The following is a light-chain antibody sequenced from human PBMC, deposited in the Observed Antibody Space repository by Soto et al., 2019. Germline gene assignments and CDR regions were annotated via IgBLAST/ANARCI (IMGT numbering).Light chain of an antibody. J-gene: IGLJ1*01. CDR3: GTWDSSLSAGV. CDR2: ENN. CDR1: NSNIGYNY. Sequence: QSVLTQPPSVSAAPGQKVTVSCSGSNSNIGYNYVSWYQQLPGTAPKVLIYENNKRPSGIPDRFSGSKSGTSATLGITGLQTGDEADYYCGTWDSSLSAGVFGTGTKVTVL. V-gene: IGLV1-51*02.